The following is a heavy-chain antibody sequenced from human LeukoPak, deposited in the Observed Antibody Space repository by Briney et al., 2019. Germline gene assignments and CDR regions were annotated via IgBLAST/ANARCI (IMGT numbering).Heavy chain of an antibody. J-gene: IGHJ6*02. V-gene: IGHV4-59*08. CDR3: ARRSGLGYCSSTSCYGMDV. CDR2: IYYSGST. D-gene: IGHD2-2*01. CDR1: GGCISSYY. Sequence: SETLSLTCTVSGGCISSYYWSWIRQPPGKGLEWIGYIYYSGSTNYNPSLKSRVTVSVDTSKNQFSLKLSSVTAADTAVYYCARRSGLGYCSSTSCYGMDVWGQGTTVTVSS.